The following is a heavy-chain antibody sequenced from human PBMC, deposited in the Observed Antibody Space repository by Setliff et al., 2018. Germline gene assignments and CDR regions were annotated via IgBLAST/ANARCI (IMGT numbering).Heavy chain of an antibody. CDR1: GFTFSSYA. J-gene: IGHJ3*01. CDR3: VRDTSGRDAFDV. Sequence: GGSLRLSYAASGFTFSSYAMTWVRQAPGKGLEWVSGISGGGSRTYYADSVKGRFTISRDNSKNTLYLQMNSLRTEDTAVYYCVRDTSGRDAFDVWGQGTMVTVSS. V-gene: IGHV3-23*01. CDR2: ISGGGSRT. D-gene: IGHD6-19*01.